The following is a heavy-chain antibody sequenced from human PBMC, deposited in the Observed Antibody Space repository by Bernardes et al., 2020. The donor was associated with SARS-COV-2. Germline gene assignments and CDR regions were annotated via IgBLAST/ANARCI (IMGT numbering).Heavy chain of an antibody. Sequence: SETLSLTCAVYGGSFSGYYWSWIRQPPGKGLEWIGEINHSGSTNYNPSLKSRVTISVDTSKNQFSLKLSSVTAADTAVYYCARGQGLLWFGELLFHYGMDVWGQGTTVTVSS. V-gene: IGHV4-34*01. CDR3: ARGQGLLWFGELLFHYGMDV. D-gene: IGHD3-10*01. CDR1: GGSFSGYY. J-gene: IGHJ6*02. CDR2: INHSGST.